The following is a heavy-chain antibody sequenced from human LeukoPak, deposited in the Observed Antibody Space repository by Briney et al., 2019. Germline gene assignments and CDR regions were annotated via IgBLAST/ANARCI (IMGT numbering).Heavy chain of an antibody. CDR1: GYSITSAYY. Sequence: SETLSLTCTVSGYSITSAYYWGWIRQPPGKGLEWIGSFFLKGSTYYNPSLNSRVTISLDTSNNQVSLRLSSVTAADTAVYYCAKGGTYGGGADYWGQGTLVTVSS. CDR2: FFLKGST. CDR3: AKGGTYGGGADY. D-gene: IGHD1-26*01. J-gene: IGHJ4*02. V-gene: IGHV4-38-2*02.